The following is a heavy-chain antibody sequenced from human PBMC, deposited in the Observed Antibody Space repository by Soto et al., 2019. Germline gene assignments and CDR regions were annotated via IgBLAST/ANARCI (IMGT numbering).Heavy chain of an antibody. CDR2: ISAYNGNT. V-gene: IGHV1-18*01. CDR1: GYTFTSYG. D-gene: IGHD3-10*01. Sequence: GASLKVSCKASGYTFTSYGISCVRQAPGQGLEWMGWISAYNGNTNYAQKLQGRVTMTTDTSTSTAYMELRSLRSDDTAVYYCARGDYGSGNDAFDIWGQGTMVTVSS. J-gene: IGHJ3*02. CDR3: ARGDYGSGNDAFDI.